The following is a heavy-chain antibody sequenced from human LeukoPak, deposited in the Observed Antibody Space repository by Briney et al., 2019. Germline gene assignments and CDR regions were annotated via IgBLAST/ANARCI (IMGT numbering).Heavy chain of an antibody. CDR3: VRGSGVDDYGS. CDR2: SYFSGTT. V-gene: IGHV4-39*07. D-gene: IGHD2-8*01. Sequence: SETLSLTCTVSGVSIISNPYYWGWIRQPPGKGLEWIGSSYFSGTTYYNPSLKNRVSISLDTSRNQLSLRLRSVTAADTAVFYCVRGSGVDDYGSWGQGTLVTVSS. CDR1: GVSIISNPYY. J-gene: IGHJ4*02.